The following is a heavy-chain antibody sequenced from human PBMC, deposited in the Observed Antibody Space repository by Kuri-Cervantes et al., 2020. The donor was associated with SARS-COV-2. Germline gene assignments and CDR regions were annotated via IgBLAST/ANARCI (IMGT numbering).Heavy chain of an antibody. Sequence: SETLSLTCTVSGGSVSSGSYYWSWIRQPPGKGLERIGYIYYSGSTNYNPSLKSRVTISVDTSKNQFFLRLSSVTAADTAIYSFARAGRDYCSSTNCYRVGRLRLDYWGQGTLVTVSS. J-gene: IGHJ4*02. V-gene: IGHV4-61*01. CDR1: GGSVSSGSYY. D-gene: IGHD2-2*02. CDR3: ARAGRDYCSSTNCYRVGRLRLDY. CDR2: IYYSGST.